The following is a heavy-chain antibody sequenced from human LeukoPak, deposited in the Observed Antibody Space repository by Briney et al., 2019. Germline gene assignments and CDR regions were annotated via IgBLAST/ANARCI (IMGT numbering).Heavy chain of an antibody. Sequence: GGSLRLSCAASGFTFSSYSMNWVRQAPGKGLEWVSLISWDGGSTYYADSVKGRFTISRDNSKNSLYLQMNSLRTEDTALYYCAKDVGSYFDYWGQGTLVTVSS. CDR1: GFTFSSYS. V-gene: IGHV3-43*01. CDR2: ISWDGGST. D-gene: IGHD2-15*01. J-gene: IGHJ4*02. CDR3: AKDVGSYFDY.